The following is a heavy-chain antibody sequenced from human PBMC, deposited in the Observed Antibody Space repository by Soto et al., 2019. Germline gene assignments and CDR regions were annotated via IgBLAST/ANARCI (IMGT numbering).Heavy chain of an antibody. J-gene: IGHJ4*01. D-gene: IGHD3-22*01. CDR2: IKSKTDGGTT. Sequence: SLRLSCAASGFTFSNAWINWVRQAPGKGLEWVGRIKSKTDGGTTDFAAPVKGRFAISRDDSKNMVYLQMSSLKTEDTGIYYCTTDSYSTVIVVRFDYWGHGTLVTVSS. CDR1: GFTFSNAW. V-gene: IGHV3-15*07. CDR3: TTDSYSTVIVVRFDY.